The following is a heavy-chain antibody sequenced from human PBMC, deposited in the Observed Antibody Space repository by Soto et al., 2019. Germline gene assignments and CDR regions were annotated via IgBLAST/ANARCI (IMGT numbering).Heavy chain of an antibody. V-gene: IGHV3-23*01. CDR2: ISGSGGST. CDR3: AVRTPLYYDRIGTDY. J-gene: IGHJ4*02. Sequence: GGSLKLSYAASGFTFCSYSMSWVRQAPGKGLEQVSAISGSGGSTYYAASVKGRFTISRDNSKNTLYLPMNSLRAEDTAVYYCAVRTPLYYDRIGTDYWGQGTLVTVSS. D-gene: IGHD3-3*01. CDR1: GFTFCSYS.